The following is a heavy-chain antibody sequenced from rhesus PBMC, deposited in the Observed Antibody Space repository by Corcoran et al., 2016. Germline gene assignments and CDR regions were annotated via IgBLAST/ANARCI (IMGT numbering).Heavy chain of an antibody. CDR3: ARGLLYIAAAY. J-gene: IGHJ4*01. D-gene: IGHD6-13*01. V-gene: IGHV4-106*01. CDR2: IYGSDGAT. CDR1: GGSISDADY. Sequence: QVQLQGSGPGLVKPSETLSLSCAVSGGSISDADYWNWLRHPPGKGLEWIGDIYGSDGATNYNPSLKNRVTISIDTSKNHFSLKLNSVTAADTAVYYCARGLLYIAAAYWGQGVLVTVSS.